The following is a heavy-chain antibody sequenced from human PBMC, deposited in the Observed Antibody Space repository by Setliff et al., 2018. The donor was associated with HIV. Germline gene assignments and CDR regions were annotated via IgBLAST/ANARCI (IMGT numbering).Heavy chain of an antibody. CDR3: SRVRLELRQYWFDS. CDR1: GGSFRDYY. CDR2: INHNGST. J-gene: IGHJ5*01. V-gene: IGHV4-34*01. D-gene: IGHD1-7*01. Sequence: SETLSLTCAVDGGSFRDYYWSWIRQPPGKGLEWIGEINHNGSTNYNPSLKRRVTISVDTSKNQFSLKLNSVTAADTAVYYCSRVRLELRQYWFDSWGQGSPVTVSS.